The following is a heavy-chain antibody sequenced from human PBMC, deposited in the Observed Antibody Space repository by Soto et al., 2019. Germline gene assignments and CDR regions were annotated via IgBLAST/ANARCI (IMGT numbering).Heavy chain of an antibody. CDR2: IREDGSEK. Sequence: GGSLRLSCAASGFTFSNSWMSWVRQAPGKGLEWVANIREDGSEKDYVDPVKGRFTITRDNAKNSLYLQMNNLRAEDTAVYFCTRKRFGMDVWGQGTTVTVSS. V-gene: IGHV3-7*03. CDR3: TRKRFGMDV. CDR1: GFTFSNSW. J-gene: IGHJ6*02.